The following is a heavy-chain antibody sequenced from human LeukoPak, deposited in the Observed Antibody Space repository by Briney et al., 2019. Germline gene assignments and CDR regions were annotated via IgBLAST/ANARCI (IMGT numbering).Heavy chain of an antibody. D-gene: IGHD6-13*01. CDR3: AREPSKQHLDI. J-gene: IGHJ4*02. Sequence: PGGSLRLSCEASGFTFSDYYMTWISQAPGKGLEWVSYISSSSTYTNYADSVKGRFTISRDNAKNSLYLQMDSLRAEDTAVYYCAREPSKQHLDIWGQGTLVTVSS. V-gene: IGHV3-11*06. CDR1: GFTFSDYY. CDR2: ISSSSTYT.